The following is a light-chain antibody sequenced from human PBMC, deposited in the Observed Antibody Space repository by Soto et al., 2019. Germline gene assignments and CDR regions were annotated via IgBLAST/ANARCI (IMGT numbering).Light chain of an antibody. V-gene: IGLV2-14*01. CDR3: SSYRRGSTYV. CDR1: SSDVGGYNY. J-gene: IGLJ1*01. Sequence: QSVLTQPASVSGSPGQSITVSCTGTSSDVGGYNYVSWYQQYPGKVPRLMIYDVTNRPSGVSNRFSGSKSGNTVSLTISGLQAEDEADYYCSSYRRGSTYVFGTGTKVTVL. CDR2: DVT.